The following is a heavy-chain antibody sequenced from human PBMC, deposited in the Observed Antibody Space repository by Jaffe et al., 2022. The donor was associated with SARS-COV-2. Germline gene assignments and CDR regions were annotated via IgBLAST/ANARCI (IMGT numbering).Heavy chain of an antibody. CDR2: IYHSGST. J-gene: IGHJ6*02. V-gene: IGHV4-30-2*01. D-gene: IGHD5-18*01. CDR1: GGSISSGGYS. Sequence: QLQLQESGSGLVKPSQTLSLTCAVSGGSISSGGYSWSWIRQPPGKGLEWIGYIYHSGSTYYNPSLKSRVTISVDRSKNQFSLKLSSVTAADTAVYYCARGGYSYVGSWGMDVWGQGTTVTVSS. CDR3: ARGGYSYVGSWGMDV.